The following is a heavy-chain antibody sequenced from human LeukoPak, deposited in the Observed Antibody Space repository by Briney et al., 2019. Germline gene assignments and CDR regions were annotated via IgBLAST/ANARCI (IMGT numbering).Heavy chain of an antibody. D-gene: IGHD3-22*01. V-gene: IGHV4-59*01. CDR1: GGSISSYY. J-gene: IGHJ4*02. CDR3: ARNYDSSGYYSPSLDY. CDR2: IYYSGST. Sequence: PSETLSLTCTVSGGSISSYYWSWIRQPPGKGLEWIGYIYYSGSTNYNPSLKSRVTISVDTSKNRFSLKLSSVTAADTAVYYCARNYDSSGYYSPSLDYWGQGTLVNVSS.